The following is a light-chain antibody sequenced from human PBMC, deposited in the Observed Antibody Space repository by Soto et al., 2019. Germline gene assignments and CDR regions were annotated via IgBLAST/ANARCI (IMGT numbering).Light chain of an antibody. CDR2: EVS. CDR1: SSDVGGHNY. V-gene: IGLV2-14*01. Sequence: QSALTQPASVSGAPGQSITISCTGTSSDVGGHNYVSWYQQHPGKAPKLMIYEVSNRPSGISNRFSGSKSGNTASLTISGLQAEDEADYYCSSYTSSSILVFGGGTQLTVL. CDR3: SSYTSSSILV. J-gene: IGLJ2*01.